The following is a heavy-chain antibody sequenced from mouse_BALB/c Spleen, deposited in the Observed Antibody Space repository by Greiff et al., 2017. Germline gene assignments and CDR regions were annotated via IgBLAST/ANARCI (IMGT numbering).Heavy chain of an antibody. CDR1: GYTFTSYW. V-gene: IGHV1-7*01. D-gene: IGHD1-1*01. CDR3: ARSLLLRQWGY. J-gene: IGHJ2*01. Sequence: SGAELAKPGASVKMSCKASGYTFTSYWMHWVKQRPGQGLEWIGYINPSTGYTEYNQKFKDKATLTADKSSSTAYMQLSSLTSEDSAVYYCARSLLLRQWGYWGQGTTLTVSS. CDR2: INPSTGYT.